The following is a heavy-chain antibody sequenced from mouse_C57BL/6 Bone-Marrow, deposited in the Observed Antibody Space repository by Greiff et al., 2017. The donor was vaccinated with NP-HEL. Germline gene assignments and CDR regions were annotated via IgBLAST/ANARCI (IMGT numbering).Heavy chain of an antibody. D-gene: IGHD1-1*01. Sequence: QVQLQQSGPGLVQPSQSLSITCTVSGFSLTSYGVHWVRQSPGKGLEWLGVIWSGGSTDYNAAFISRLSISKDNSKSHVFFKMNSLQADDTAIYYCARNPPSYYGSSYDYAMDYWGQGTSVTVSS. CDR2: IWSGGST. CDR3: ARNPPSYYGSSYDYAMDY. J-gene: IGHJ4*01. V-gene: IGHV2-2*01. CDR1: GFSLTSYG.